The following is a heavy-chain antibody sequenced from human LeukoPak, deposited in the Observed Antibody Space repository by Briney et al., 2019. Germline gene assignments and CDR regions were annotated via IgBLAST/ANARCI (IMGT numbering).Heavy chain of an antibody. J-gene: IGHJ4*02. CDR3: ARHTEKLVLDY. Sequence: ESGPTLVNPTQTLTLTCTFSGLSLSTSGLGVGWIRQPPGKALEWLALIYWDDDKRYSPSLKSRLTITKDTSKNQVVLTMTNMDPVDTAPYYCARHTEKLVLDYWGQGTLVTVSS. CDR2: IYWDDDK. D-gene: IGHD6-6*01. CDR1: GLSLSTSGLG. V-gene: IGHV2-5*02.